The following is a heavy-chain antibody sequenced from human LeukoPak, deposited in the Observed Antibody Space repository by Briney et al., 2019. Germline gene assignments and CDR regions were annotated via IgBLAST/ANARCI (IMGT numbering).Heavy chain of an antibody. CDR1: GFTFSSYA. V-gene: IGHV3-23*01. CDR2: ISGSGGST. J-gene: IGHJ1*01. Sequence: GGSLRLSCAASGFTFSSYAMSWVRQTPGKGLEWVSTISGSGGSTYYADSVKGRFTISRDNSKNTLYLQMNSLRAEDTAVYYCTKGYPLGGYFQHWGQGTLVTVSS. CDR3: TKGYPLGGYFQH. D-gene: IGHD2-2*01.